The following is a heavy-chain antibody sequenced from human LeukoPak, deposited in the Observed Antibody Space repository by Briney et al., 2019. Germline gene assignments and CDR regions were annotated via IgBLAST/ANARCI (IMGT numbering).Heavy chain of an antibody. CDR2: ISYDGSNR. Sequence: PGRSLRLSCAASGFTFSSSPMHWVRQAPGKGLEWVAVISYDGSNRFYTDSVKGRFTISRDNSKNTLYLQMNSLRAEDTAVYYCAKAPGARSYYMDVWGKGTTVTVSS. D-gene: IGHD3-10*01. CDR3: AKAPGARSYYMDV. J-gene: IGHJ6*03. V-gene: IGHV3-30*04. CDR1: GFTFSSSP.